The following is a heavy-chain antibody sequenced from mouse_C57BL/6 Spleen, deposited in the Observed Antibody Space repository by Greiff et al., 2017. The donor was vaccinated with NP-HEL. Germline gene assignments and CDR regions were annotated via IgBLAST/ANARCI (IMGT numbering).Heavy chain of an antibody. V-gene: IGHV1-80*01. Sequence: VQLQQSGAELVKPGASVKISCKASGYAFSSYWMNWVKQRPGKGLEWIGQIYPGDGDTNYNGKFKGKATRTADKSSSTAYMQLSSLTSEDSAVYFCAREGATVVADYAMDYWGQGTSVTVSS. CDR2: IYPGDGDT. CDR3: AREGATVVADYAMDY. CDR1: GYAFSSYW. D-gene: IGHD1-1*01. J-gene: IGHJ4*01.